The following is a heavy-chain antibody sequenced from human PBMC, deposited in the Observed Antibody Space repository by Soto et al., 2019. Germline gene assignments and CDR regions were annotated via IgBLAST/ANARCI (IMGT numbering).Heavy chain of an antibody. D-gene: IGHD3-3*01. CDR1: GGTFSSYA. CDR3: ATSVRGDNWFDP. Sequence: SVKVSCKASGGTFSSYAISWVRQAPGQGLEWMGGIIPIFGTANYAQKFQGRVTITADESTSTAYMELSSLRSEDTAVYYCATSVRGDNWFDPWGQGTLVTVYS. V-gene: IGHV1-69*13. CDR2: IIPIFGTA. J-gene: IGHJ5*02.